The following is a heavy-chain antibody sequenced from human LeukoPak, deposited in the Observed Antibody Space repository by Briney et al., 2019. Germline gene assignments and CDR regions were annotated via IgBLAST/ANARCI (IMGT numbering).Heavy chain of an antibody. CDR3: ARDLTGVLMVYAKDALGY. V-gene: IGHV3-30-3*01. D-gene: IGHD2-8*01. CDR2: ISYDGSNK. J-gene: IGHJ4*02. CDR1: GFTFSSYA. Sequence: PGGSLRLSCAASGFTFSSYAMHWVRQAPGKGLEWVAVISYDGSNKYYADSVKGRFTISRDNSKNTLYLQMNSLRAEDTAVYYCARDLTGVLMVYAKDALGYWGQGTLVTVSS.